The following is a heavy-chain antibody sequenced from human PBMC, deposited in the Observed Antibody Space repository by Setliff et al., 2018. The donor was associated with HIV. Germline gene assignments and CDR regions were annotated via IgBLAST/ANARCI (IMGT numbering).Heavy chain of an antibody. CDR1: GYTLTELS. D-gene: IGHD6-13*01. CDR3: ATGESIAAAPFDY. CDR2: FDPEDGET. Sequence: ASVKVSCKVSGYTLTELSMHWVRQAPGKGLEWMGGFDPEDGETIYAQKFQGRVTMTEDTSTDTAYMGLSSLRSEDTAVYYCATGESIAAAPFDYWGQGTLVTVSS. J-gene: IGHJ4*02. V-gene: IGHV1-24*01.